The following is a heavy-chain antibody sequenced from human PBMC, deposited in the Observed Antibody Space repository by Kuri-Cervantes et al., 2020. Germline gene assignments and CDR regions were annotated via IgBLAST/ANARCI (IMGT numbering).Heavy chain of an antibody. Sequence: GESLKISCAASGFTFSSYAMSWVRQAPGKGLEWVSAISGSGGSTYYADSVKGRFTISRDNSKITLYLQMNSLRAEDTAVYYCAKDLGYDSRWGDYWGQGTLVTVSS. CDR3: AKDLGYDSRWGDY. D-gene: IGHD3-22*01. CDR1: GFTFSSYA. V-gene: IGHV3-23*01. J-gene: IGHJ4*02. CDR2: ISGSGGST.